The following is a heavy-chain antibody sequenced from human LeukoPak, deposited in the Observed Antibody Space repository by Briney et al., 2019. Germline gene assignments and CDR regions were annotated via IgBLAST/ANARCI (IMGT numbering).Heavy chain of an antibody. J-gene: IGHJ4*02. V-gene: IGHV4-30-2*01. CDR3: ASMAVAGRLEAY. D-gene: IGHD6-19*01. Sequence: SETLSLTCAVSGGSISSGGYSWSWIRQPPGKGLEWIGYIYHSGSTYYNPSLKSRVTISVDTSKNQFSLKLSSVTAADTAVYYCASMAVAGRLEAYWGQGTLVTVSS. CDR2: IYHSGST. CDR1: GGSISSGGYS.